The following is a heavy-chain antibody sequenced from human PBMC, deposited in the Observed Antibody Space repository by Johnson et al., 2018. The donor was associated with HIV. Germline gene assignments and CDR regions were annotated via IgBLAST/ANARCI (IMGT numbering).Heavy chain of an antibody. D-gene: IGHD3-22*01. CDR3: ARSDSSGYYPSHAFDI. J-gene: IGHJ3*02. Sequence: QVQLVESGGLVVQPGGSLRLSCAASGFTFDDYAMHWVRQAPGKGLEWVAVIYSGGSTYYADSVKGRVTISRDNSKNSLYLQMNSLRAEDTAVYYCARSDSSGYYPSHAFDIWGQGTMVTVSS. V-gene: IGHV3-NL1*01. CDR2: IYSGGST. CDR1: GFTFDDYA.